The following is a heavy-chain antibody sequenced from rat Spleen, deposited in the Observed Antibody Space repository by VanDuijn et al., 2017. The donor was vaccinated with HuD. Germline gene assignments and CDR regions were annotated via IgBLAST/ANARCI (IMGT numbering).Heavy chain of an antibody. CDR1: GFTFSDYD. D-gene: IGHD1-11*01. CDR2: IIYDGSRT. CDR3: ATRDGGYPG. V-gene: IGHV5S10*01. Sequence: EVQLVESGGGLVRPGRSLKLSCAASGFTFSDYDMAWVRQAPTKGLEWVATIIYDGSRTYYRDSVKGRFTISRDNTKNTLYLQMDSLRSDDTATYYCATRDGGYPGWGQGTLITVSS. J-gene: IGHJ3*01.